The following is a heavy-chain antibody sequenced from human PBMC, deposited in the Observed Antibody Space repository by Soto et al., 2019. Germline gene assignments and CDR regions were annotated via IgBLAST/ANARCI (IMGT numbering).Heavy chain of an antibody. CDR2: IWYDGSNK. V-gene: IGHV3-33*01. J-gene: IGHJ6*02. D-gene: IGHD6-13*01. Sequence: QVQLVESGGGVVQPGRSLRLSCAASGFTFSSYGMHWVRQAPGKGLEWVAVIWYDGSNKYYADSVKGRFTISRDNSKNTLYRQMNSLRAEDTAVYYCARVSIAAAGTGLHYYGMDVWGQGTTVTVSS. CDR1: GFTFSSYG. CDR3: ARVSIAAAGTGLHYYGMDV.